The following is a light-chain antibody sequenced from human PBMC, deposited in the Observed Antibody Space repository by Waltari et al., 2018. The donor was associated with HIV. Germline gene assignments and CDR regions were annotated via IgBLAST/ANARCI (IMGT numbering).Light chain of an antibody. Sequence: QSVLTQPPSVSEAPRQRVPISCSGSSSNIGNNAVNWYQQLPGKAPKLLIYYDDLRPSGVSDRFSGSKSGTSASLAISGLQSEDEADYYCAAAWDDSLNGPVFGGGTKLTVL. J-gene: IGLJ2*01. CDR2: YDD. V-gene: IGLV1-36*01. CDR3: AAAWDDSLNGPV. CDR1: SSNIGNNA.